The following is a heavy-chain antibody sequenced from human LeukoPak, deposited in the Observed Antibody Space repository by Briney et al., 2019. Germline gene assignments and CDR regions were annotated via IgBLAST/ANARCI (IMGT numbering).Heavy chain of an antibody. CDR1: GYSFTSYW. CDR3: ATALNREYYDFWSGYYYY. V-gene: IGHV5-51*01. D-gene: IGHD3-3*01. Sequence: GESLKISCKGSGYSFTSYWIGWVRQMPGKGLEWMGIIYPGDSDTRYSPSFQGQVTISADKSISTAYLQWSSQKASDTAMYYCATALNREYYDFWSGYYYYWGQGTLVTVSS. CDR2: IYPGDSDT. J-gene: IGHJ4*02.